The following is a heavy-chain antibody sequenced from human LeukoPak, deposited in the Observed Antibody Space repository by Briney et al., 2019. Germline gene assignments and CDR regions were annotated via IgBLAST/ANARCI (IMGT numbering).Heavy chain of an antibody. Sequence: GGSLRLSCAASGFAFSNAWMSWVRQAPGKGLEWVGRIKSKTDGGTTDYAAPVKGRFTISRDDSKNTLYLQMNSLKTEDTAVYYCTTAIRRYCSGGSCYSDWGQGTLVTVSS. CDR2: IKSKTDGGTT. CDR1: GFAFSNAW. V-gene: IGHV3-15*01. D-gene: IGHD2-15*01. J-gene: IGHJ4*02. CDR3: TTAIRRYCSGGSCYSD.